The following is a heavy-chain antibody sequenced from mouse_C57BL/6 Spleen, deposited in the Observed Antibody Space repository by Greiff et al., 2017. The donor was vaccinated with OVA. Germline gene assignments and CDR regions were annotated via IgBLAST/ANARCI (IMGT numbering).Heavy chain of an antibody. V-gene: IGHV1-82*01. CDR2: IYPGDGDT. D-gene: IGHD2-1*01. CDR3: ARSEGWGNYVPFAY. J-gene: IGHJ3*01. CDR1: GYAFSSSW. Sequence: VQLQQSGPELVKPGASVKISCKASGYAFSSSWMNWVKQRPGKGLEWIGRIYPGDGDTNYNGKFKGKATLTADKSSSTAYMQLSSLTSDDSAVYVCARSEGWGNYVPFAYWGQGTLVTVSA.